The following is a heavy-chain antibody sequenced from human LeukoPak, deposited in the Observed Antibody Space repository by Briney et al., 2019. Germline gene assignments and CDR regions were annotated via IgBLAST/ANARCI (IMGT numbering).Heavy chain of an antibody. Sequence: GSLRHSCAASGFTLSSFWMHWVRQAPGKGLVWVSRINSERSSTNSADSVKGRFTISRDIAKNTLYLQMNSRRAEDTAVYDCARGGLGDYWGQGNLVSVSS. D-gene: IGHD7-27*01. CDR2: INSERSST. J-gene: IGHJ4*02. V-gene: IGHV3-74*01. CDR1: GFTLSSFW. CDR3: ARGGLGDY.